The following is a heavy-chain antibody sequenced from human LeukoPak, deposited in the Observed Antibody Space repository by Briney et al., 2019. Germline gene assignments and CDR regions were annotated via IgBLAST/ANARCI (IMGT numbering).Heavy chain of an antibody. Sequence: SETLSLTCTVSGVSISNNYFYWALIRQPPGKGLELIGYVHYTGSTFYNSSLKSRITISADTSQNQFSLSLTSVTAADTAVYYCATLGLLRGAGFNLATHFDYWGQGTLVAVSS. D-gene: IGHD1-26*01. CDR1: GVSISNNYFY. V-gene: IGHV4-39*01. CDR3: ATLGLLRGAGFNLATHFDY. CDR2: VHYTGST. J-gene: IGHJ4*02.